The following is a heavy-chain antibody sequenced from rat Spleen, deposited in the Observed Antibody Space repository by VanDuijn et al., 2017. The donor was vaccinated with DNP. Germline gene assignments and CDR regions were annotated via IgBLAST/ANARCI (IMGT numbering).Heavy chain of an antibody. CDR1: GYSITSNY. D-gene: IGHD1-4*01. CDR2: ISYSGST. V-gene: IGHV3-1*01. J-gene: IGHJ2*01. CDR3: ARWTRYFDY. Sequence: EVQLQESGPGLVTPPQSLPLTCSVTGYSITSNYWGWIRQFPGNKMEYIGHISYSGSTNYNPSLKSRISITRDTSKNQFFLQLNSVTPEDTATYYCARWTRYFDYWGQGVMVTVSS.